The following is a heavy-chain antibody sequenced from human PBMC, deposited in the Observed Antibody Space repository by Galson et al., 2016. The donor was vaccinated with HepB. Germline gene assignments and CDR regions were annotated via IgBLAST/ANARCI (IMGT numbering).Heavy chain of an antibody. CDR1: GDTFSSYT. CDR3: ATGGRAHCSGCSCGFVSDSYFDH. CDR2: IIPVFGSP. Sequence: SVKVSCKASGDTFSSYTFSWVRQAPGQGLEWMGGIIPVFGSPNYAQDFQGRVTITADEVAGTAYMELSSLRSEDTAVYYCATGGRAHCSGCSCGFVSDSYFDHWGQGTLVTVSS. D-gene: IGHD2-15*01. J-gene: IGHJ4*02. V-gene: IGHV1-69*13.